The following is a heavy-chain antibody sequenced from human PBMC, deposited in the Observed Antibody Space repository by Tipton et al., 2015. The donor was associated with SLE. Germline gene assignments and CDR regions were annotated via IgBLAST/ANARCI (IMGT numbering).Heavy chain of an antibody. CDR2: IFYSGSI. J-gene: IGHJ4*02. CDR3: ARLRREHQLVRLAWL. Sequence: TLSLTCTVSGGSINSSIYNWGWIRQPPGKGLEWIGSIFYSGSISYNPSLKSRVTISVDTSKYQFSLKLNSVTTADTAVYYCARLRREHQLVRLAWLWGQGTLVTVSS. CDR1: GGSINSSIYN. V-gene: IGHV4-39*07. D-gene: IGHD6-13*01.